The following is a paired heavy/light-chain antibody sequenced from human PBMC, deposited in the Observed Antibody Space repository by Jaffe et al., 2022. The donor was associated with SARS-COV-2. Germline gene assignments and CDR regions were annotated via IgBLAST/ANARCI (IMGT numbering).Heavy chain of an antibody. CDR1: GFTFSSYA. CDR2: IDTRGGTT. CDR3: AKWSRISSFDADYFDY. D-gene: IGHD3-9*01. Sequence: EVQLLESGGGLVQPGGSLRLSCAASGFTFSSYAMSWVRQAPGKGLEWVSGIDTRGGTTYYADSVKGRFTISRDNSKNTLYLQMNSLRAEDTAVYYCAKWSRISSFDADYFDYWGQGTLVTVSS. V-gene: IGHV3-23*01. J-gene: IGHJ4*02.
Light chain of an antibody. V-gene: IGLV1-44*01. CDR3: AAWGDSLKAWV. CDR1: SSNIGSNT. J-gene: IGLJ3*02. Sequence: QSVLTQPPSASGTPGQRVTISCSGSSSNIGSNTVSWYQQLPGTAPKLLIYGTNQRPSGVPERFSGSKSGTSASLAIGGLQSEDEADYYCAAWGDSLKAWVFGEGTKLTVL. CDR2: GTN.